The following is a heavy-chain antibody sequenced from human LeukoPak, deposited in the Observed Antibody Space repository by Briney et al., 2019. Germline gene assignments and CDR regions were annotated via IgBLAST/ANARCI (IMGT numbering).Heavy chain of an antibody. CDR1: GFTFTSYA. J-gene: IGHJ4*02. V-gene: IGHV3-23*01. CDR2: ITSGGDKT. D-gene: IGHD3-16*01. Sequence: GGSLRLSCVASGFTFTSYAMNWVRQAPGKGLEWVSSITSGGDKTYYTDSVKSRFTISRDNSKNTIFLQMNSLRSEDTAIYYCVKSRPYDYVWGTPRGFDYWGQGTLVTVSS. CDR3: VKSRPYDYVWGTPRGFDY.